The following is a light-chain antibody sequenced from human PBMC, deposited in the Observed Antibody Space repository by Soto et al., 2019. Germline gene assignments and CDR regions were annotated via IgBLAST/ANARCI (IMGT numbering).Light chain of an antibody. Sequence: QSALTEPPSVSGSPGQSVTISCTGSTSDIGAYKFVSWYQQHPGKAPRLIIYEVSVRPSGISNRFSGSKSGNTASLSISGLQDDDEAHYYCPSYTPSSRLFGGGTKVTVL. CDR2: EVS. V-gene: IGLV2-14*01. J-gene: IGLJ3*02. CDR1: TSDIGAYKF. CDR3: PSYTPSSRL.